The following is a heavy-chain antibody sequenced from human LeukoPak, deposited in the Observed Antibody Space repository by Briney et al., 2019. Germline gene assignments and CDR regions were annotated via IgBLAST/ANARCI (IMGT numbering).Heavy chain of an antibody. CDR2: ISYDGSNK. CDR1: GSTFSSYG. V-gene: IGHV3-30*18. CDR3: AKGSFHGGSSSDY. Sequence: GGTLRLSCAASGSTFSSYGMDWVRQAPGKGLEWVAVISYDGSNKYYADSVKGRFTISRDNSKNTLYLQMNSLRAEDTAVYYCAKGSFHGGSSSDYWGQGTLVTVSS. J-gene: IGHJ4*02. D-gene: IGHD6-6*01.